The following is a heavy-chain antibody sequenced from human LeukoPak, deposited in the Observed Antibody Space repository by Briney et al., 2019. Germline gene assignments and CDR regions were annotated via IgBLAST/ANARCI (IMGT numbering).Heavy chain of an antibody. CDR1: GFTFSSYA. J-gene: IGHJ4*02. D-gene: IGHD3-10*01. V-gene: IGHV3-23*01. CDR3: AKSPDYASGRVTGFDY. Sequence: PGGSLRLSCAASGFTFSSYAMSWVRQAPGKGLEWVSSISGSGDTTFYADSVKGRFTISRDKSKYTLYLQMNSLRAVDTAVYYCAKSPDYASGRVTGFDYWGPGTLVTVSS. CDR2: ISGSGDTT.